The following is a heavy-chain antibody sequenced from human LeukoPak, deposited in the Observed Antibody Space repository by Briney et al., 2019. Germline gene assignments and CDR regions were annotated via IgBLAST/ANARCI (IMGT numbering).Heavy chain of an antibody. Sequence: GGSLRLSCAASGFTVSSNYMSWVRQAPGKGLEWVANIKQDGSEKYYVDSVKGRFTISRDNAKNSLYLQMDSLRAEDTAVYYCARVNLGYYYSSGPNDYWGQGTLVTVSS. D-gene: IGHD3-10*01. J-gene: IGHJ4*02. CDR2: IKQDGSEK. CDR1: GFTVSSNY. CDR3: ARVNLGYYYSSGPNDY. V-gene: IGHV3-7*01.